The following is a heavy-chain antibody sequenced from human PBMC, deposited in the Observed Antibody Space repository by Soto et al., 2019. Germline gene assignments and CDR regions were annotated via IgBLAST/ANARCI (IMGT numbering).Heavy chain of an antibody. CDR3: ARPVEMATISRSYLFC. Sequence: QVQLVQSGAEVKKPGSSVKVSCKASGGTFSNYAINWVRQAPGQGLEWMGGIIPIFGTGNYAQKFQGRVTITADESTSTAYLDLIGLRPEDTAVYYCARPVEMATISRSYLFCWGQGTLVTVSS. V-gene: IGHV1-69*01. J-gene: IGHJ4*02. CDR1: GGTFSNYA. CDR2: IIPIFGTG. D-gene: IGHD5-12*01.